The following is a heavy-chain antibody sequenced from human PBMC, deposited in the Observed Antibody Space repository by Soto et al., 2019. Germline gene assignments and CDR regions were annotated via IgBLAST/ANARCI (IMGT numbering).Heavy chain of an antibody. J-gene: IGHJ3*02. D-gene: IGHD1-1*01. CDR3: ARAPDDGAFDI. Sequence: VASVKVSCKASGGTFSSYTISWVRQAPGQGLEWMGRIIPILGIANYAQKFQGRVTITADKSTSTAYMELSSLRSEDTAVYYCARAPDDGAFDIWGQGTMVTVSS. CDR1: GGTFSSYT. CDR2: IIPILGIA. V-gene: IGHV1-69*02.